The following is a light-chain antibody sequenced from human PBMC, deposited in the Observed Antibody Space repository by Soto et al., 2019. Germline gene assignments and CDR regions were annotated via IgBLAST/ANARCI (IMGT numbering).Light chain of an antibody. CDR2: SAS. J-gene: IGKJ5*01. CDR1: QSINNY. V-gene: IGKV1-39*01. Sequence: DIQMTQSPASLSVSVGDSVTITCRASQSINNYLNWYLQRPGQAPKLLIRSASTLQRGVPSRFSGSGSRTEFTLTIADLQPDDFGTYYCQQSLTMPITFGHGTRLDIK. CDR3: QQSLTMPIT.